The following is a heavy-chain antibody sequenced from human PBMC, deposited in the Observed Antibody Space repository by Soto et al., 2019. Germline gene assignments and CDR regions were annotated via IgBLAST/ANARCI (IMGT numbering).Heavy chain of an antibody. CDR1: GGSISSYY. J-gene: IGHJ4*02. CDR3: ARDYGDFHFDY. V-gene: IGHV4-59*01. D-gene: IGHD4-17*01. CDR2: IYYSGST. Sequence: PSETLSLTCTVSGGSISSYYWSWIRQPPGKGLEWIGCIYYSGSTNYNPSLKSRVTISVDTSKNQFSLKLSSVTAADTAVYYCARDYGDFHFDYWGQGTLVTVS.